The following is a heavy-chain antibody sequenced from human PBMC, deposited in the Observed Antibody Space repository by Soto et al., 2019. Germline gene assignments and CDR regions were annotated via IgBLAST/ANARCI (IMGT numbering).Heavy chain of an antibody. CDR2: INPSSGAK. J-gene: IGHJ4*02. D-gene: IGHD2-21*02. Sequence: QVQLVQSGAEVKKPGSSVKLSCKASGYNFIAYYMYWVRQAPGQGPEWMGMINPSSGAKNYAQKSQGRVTVTRDTSTSTAYLELSSLRSEDAAVYYCAKYCGGDCRHFDAWGQGTLVTVSS. CDR1: GYNFIAYY. V-gene: IGHV1-46*01. CDR3: AKYCGGDCRHFDA.